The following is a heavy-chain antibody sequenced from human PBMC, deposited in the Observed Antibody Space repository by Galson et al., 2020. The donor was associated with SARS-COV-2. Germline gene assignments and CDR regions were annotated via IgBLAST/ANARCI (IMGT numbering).Heavy chain of an antibody. CDR1: AFTISSYS. Sequence: SCAASAFTISSYSMHWVRQAPGNGLEWVSYITRGSDTKYYADSVKGRFTVSRDNAKNSVYLHMNNLRDEDTAVYYCATKAHDYWGHGTLVTVSS. CDR2: ITRGSDTK. CDR3: ATKAHDY. J-gene: IGHJ4*01. V-gene: IGHV3-48*02.